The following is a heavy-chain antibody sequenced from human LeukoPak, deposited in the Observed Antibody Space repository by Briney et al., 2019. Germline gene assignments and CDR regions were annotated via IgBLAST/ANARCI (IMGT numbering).Heavy chain of an antibody. V-gene: IGHV3-7*04. CDR1: GFTFSRCW. CDR3: AGVAVTFGGVMD. Sequence: GGSLRLSCAASGFTFSRCWMSWVRQAPGRGLEWVANIKQDGSEKYYVDSVKGRFTISRDNAKNSLYLQMNSLRAEDTAVYYCAGVAVTFGGVMDWGQGTLVTVSS. CDR2: IKQDGSEK. D-gene: IGHD3-16*01. J-gene: IGHJ4*02.